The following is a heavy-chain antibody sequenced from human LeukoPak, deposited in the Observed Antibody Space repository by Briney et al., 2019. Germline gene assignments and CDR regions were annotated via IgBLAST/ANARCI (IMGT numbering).Heavy chain of an antibody. V-gene: IGHV3-7*01. CDR2: IKQDGSEK. CDR3: TRVHSSSWAFDY. CDR1: GFTFSSYW. J-gene: IGHJ4*02. Sequence: GGSLRLSCAASGFTFSSYWMSWVRQTPGKGLECVANIKQDGSEKYYVDSVKGRFTISRDNAKNSLYLQMNSLRAEDTAVYFCTRVHSSSWAFDYWGQGTLVTVSS. D-gene: IGHD6-13*01.